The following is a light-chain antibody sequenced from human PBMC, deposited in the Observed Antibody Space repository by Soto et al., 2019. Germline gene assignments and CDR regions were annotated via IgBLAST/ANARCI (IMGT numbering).Light chain of an antibody. J-gene: IGKJ2*01. CDR2: AAS. CDR1: QSVSSSF. V-gene: IGKV3-20*01. CDR3: HQYAGSPQT. Sequence: EVVLTQSPGTLSLSPGERATLSCRASQSVSSSFLAWYQQKPGQAPRLLIHAASTGATGIPARFRGSGSGTDFTLNISSLEPEDSAVYFCHQYAGSPQTFGQGTKVEIK.